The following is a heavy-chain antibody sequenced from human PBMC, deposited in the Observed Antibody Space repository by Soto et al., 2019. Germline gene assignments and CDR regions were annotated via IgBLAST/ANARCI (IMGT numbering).Heavy chain of an antibody. CDR1: GFTFSSYE. V-gene: IGHV3-48*03. CDR2: ISSSGSTI. D-gene: IGHD5-18*01. CDR3: ARDWGPGPSYGRDY. J-gene: IGHJ4*02. Sequence: EVQLVESGGGLVQPGGSLRLSCAASGFTFSSYEMNWVRQAPGKGLEWVSYISSSGSTIYYADSVKGRFTISRDNAKNSLYLQMNSLRAEDTAVYYCARDWGPGPSYGRDYWGQGTLVTVSS.